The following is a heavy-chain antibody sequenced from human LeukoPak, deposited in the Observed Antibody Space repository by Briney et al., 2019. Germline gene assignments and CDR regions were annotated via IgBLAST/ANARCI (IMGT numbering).Heavy chain of an antibody. V-gene: IGHV3-7*01. J-gene: IGHJ4*02. CDR3: ARGGGYAWDY. CDR1: GFTFSSYS. CDR2: IKQDGSEK. D-gene: IGHD5-12*01. Sequence: PGGSLRLSCAGSGFTFSSYSMKWVRQAPGKGLEWVANIKQDGSEKYYVDSVKGRFTISRDNAKSSLYLQMNSLRADDTAVYYCARGGGYAWDYWGQGTLVTVSS.